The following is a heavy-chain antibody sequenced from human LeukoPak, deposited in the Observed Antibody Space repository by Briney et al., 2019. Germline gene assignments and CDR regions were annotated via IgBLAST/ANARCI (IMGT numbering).Heavy chain of an antibody. J-gene: IGHJ6*02. CDR1: GGSISSSSYY. CDR2: IYYSGST. D-gene: IGHD3-3*01. Sequence: SSQTLSLTCTVSGGSISSSSYYWGWLRQPPGKGLEWIGSIYYSGSTYYDPSLKSRVTISVDTSKNQFSLKLSSVTAADTVMYYCAREGVVITDYYYGMDVWGQGTTVTVSS. CDR3: AREGVVITDYYYGMDV. V-gene: IGHV4-39*07.